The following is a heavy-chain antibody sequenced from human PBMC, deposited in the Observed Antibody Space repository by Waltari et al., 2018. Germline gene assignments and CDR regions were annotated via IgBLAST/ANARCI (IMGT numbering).Heavy chain of an antibody. D-gene: IGHD6-6*01. J-gene: IGHJ6*02. V-gene: IGHV3-7*01. CDR1: GFTFSSYG. Sequence: EVQLVESGGGLVQPGGSLRLSGAASGFTFSSYGMSWVRQAPGKGLEWVANIKQDGSEKYYVDSVKGRFTISRDNAKNSLYLQMNSLRAEDTAVYYCARDKKLVREGMDVWGQGTTVTVSS. CDR3: ARDKKLVREGMDV. CDR2: IKQDGSEK.